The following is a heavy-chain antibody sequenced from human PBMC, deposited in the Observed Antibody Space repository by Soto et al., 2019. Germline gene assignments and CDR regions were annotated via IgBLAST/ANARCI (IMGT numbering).Heavy chain of an antibody. Sequence: PSETLSLTCTVSGGSISSSSYYWGWIRQPPGKGLECIGSIYYSGSTYYNPSLKSRVTISVYTSKNQFSLKLSSVTAADTAVYYCARGGLRGYSYGYIDYWGQGTLVTVSS. CDR1: GGSISSSSYY. V-gene: IGHV4-39*01. D-gene: IGHD5-18*01. CDR2: IYYSGST. CDR3: ARGGLRGYSYGYIDY. J-gene: IGHJ4*02.